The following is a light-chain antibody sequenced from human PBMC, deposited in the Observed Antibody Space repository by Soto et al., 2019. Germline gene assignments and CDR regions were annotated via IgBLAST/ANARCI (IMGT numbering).Light chain of an antibody. V-gene: IGLV1-47*01. CDR1: ISNIGTNY. CDR2: RDN. Sequence: QSVLTQPPSVSGTPGQRVTISCSGGISNIGTNYVHWFQQLPGTAPKVLSNRDNQRPSGVPDRFSGSMSGTSASLAISGLRSEDEAEYYCAAWDDTVRSYVFGTGTKLTVL. J-gene: IGLJ1*01. CDR3: AAWDDTVRSYV.